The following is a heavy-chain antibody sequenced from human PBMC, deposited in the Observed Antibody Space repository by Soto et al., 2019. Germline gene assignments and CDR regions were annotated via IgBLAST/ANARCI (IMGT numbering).Heavy chain of an antibody. J-gene: IGHJ4*02. CDR2: ISSSSSYI. D-gene: IGHD3-3*01. CDR3: ARDYDFWSGYFQY. V-gene: IGHV3-21*01. Sequence: EVQLVESGGGLVKPGGSLRLSCAASGFTFSSYSMNWVRQAPGKGLEWVSSISSSSSYIYYADSVKGRFTISRDNAKNSLYLQMNSLRAEDTAVYYWARDYDFWSGYFQYWGQGTLVTVSS. CDR1: GFTFSSYS.